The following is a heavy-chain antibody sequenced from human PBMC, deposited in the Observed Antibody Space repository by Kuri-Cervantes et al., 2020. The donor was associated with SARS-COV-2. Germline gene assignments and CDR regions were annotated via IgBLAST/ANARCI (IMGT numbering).Heavy chain of an antibody. CDR3: ARDGTSRRIDY. J-gene: IGHJ4*02. CDR1: GFTFSSYS. Sequence: GGSLRLSCAASGFTFSSYSMNWVRAATGKGLEWVSYISSSSSTIYYADSVKGRFTISRDNAKNSLYPQMNSLRDEDTAVYYCARDGTSRRIDYWGQGTLVTVSS. V-gene: IGHV3-48*02. CDR2: ISSSSSTI. D-gene: IGHD6-13*01.